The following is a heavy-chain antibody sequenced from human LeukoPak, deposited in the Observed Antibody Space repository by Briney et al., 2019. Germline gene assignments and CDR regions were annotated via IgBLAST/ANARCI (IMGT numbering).Heavy chain of an antibody. CDR3: ARTSPGYCSGGSCYGGY. D-gene: IGHD2-15*01. CDR1: GFTFSNAW. Sequence: GGSLRLSCAASGFTFSNAWMSWVRQAPGKGLEWVGRIKSKTDGGTTDYAAPVKGRFTISRDDSKNTLYLQMNSLRAEDTAVYYCARTSPGYCSGGSCYGGYWGQGTLVTVSS. CDR2: IKSKTDGGTT. V-gene: IGHV3-15*01. J-gene: IGHJ4*02.